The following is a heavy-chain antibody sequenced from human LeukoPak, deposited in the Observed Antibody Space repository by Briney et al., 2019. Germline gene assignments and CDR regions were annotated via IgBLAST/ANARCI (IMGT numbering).Heavy chain of an antibody. CDR1: GYTFTGYY. CDR3: ARGKTTVTTYRPFQH. J-gene: IGHJ1*01. D-gene: IGHD4-17*01. Sequence: ASVKVSCKASGYTFTGYYMHWVRQAPGQGLEWMGWINPNSGGTNYALKFQGRVTMTRDTSISTAYMELSRLRSDDTAVYYCARGKTTVTTYRPFQHWGQGTLVTVSS. V-gene: IGHV1-2*02. CDR2: INPNSGGT.